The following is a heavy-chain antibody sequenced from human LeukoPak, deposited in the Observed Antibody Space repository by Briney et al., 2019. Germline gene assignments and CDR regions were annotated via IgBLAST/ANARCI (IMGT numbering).Heavy chain of an antibody. CDR3: ARDPTYYDFWSGYLFDY. V-gene: IGHV1-2*02. D-gene: IGHD3-3*01. CDR2: INPNSGGT. CDR1: GYTFTGYY. J-gene: IGHJ4*02. Sequence: ASVKVSCKASGYTFTGYYMHWVRQAPGQGLEWMGWINPNSGGTNYAQKFQGRVTMTRDTSISTAYMELSRLRSDDTAVYYCARDPTYYDFWSGYLFDYWGQGTLVTVSS.